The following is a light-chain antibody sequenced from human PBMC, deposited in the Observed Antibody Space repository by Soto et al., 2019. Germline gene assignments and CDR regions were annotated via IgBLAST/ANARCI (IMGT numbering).Light chain of an antibody. CDR2: GVS. J-gene: IGKJ1*01. V-gene: IGKV3-20*01. Sequence: EIVLTQSPGTLSLSPGERATLSCRASQSVSSNYLAWYQRKPGQAPRLLIYGVSSRATDIPNRFSGSGSGTDFTLTITRLEPEDFAVYFCQQYGGSPPTFGQGTKVEIK. CDR1: QSVSSNY. CDR3: QQYGGSPPT.